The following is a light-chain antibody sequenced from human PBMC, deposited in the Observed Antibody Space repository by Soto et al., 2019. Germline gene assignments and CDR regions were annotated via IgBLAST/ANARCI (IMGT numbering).Light chain of an antibody. J-gene: IGKJ5*01. V-gene: IGKV3-15*01. CDR2: DVS. CDR3: QQYNNWPFS. Sequence: TQSPRPLSVPPGERATLSCRAAQGVTTNFAWYQQKSGQSPRLLIYDVSNRATGVPARFSGSGSETDFTLTISGLRSEDSAVYFCQQYNNWPFSFGQGTRLEIK. CDR1: QGVTTN.